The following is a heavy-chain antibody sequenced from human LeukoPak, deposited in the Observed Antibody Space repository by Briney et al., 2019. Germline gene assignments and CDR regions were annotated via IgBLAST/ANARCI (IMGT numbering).Heavy chain of an antibody. Sequence: SETLSLTCTVSGGSISSSSYYWGWIRQPPGKGLEWIGSTYYSGSTYYNPSLKSRVSISVDTSKNQFSLKLRSVTAADTAVYYCASAYYYDSSGYPDAFGIWGQGTMVTVSS. V-gene: IGHV4-39*01. J-gene: IGHJ3*02. D-gene: IGHD3-22*01. CDR3: ASAYYYDSSGYPDAFGI. CDR1: GGSISSSSYY. CDR2: TYYSGST.